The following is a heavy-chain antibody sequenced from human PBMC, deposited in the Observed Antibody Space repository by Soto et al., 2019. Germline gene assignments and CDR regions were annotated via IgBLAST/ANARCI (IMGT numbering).Heavy chain of an antibody. CDR1: GSPISTHY. V-gene: IGHV4-59*11. Sequence: PSETLSLTCTVSGSPISTHYWSWIRHVPGKGLEWIANIYYTGSTYYNPSLKSRVTISVNTSKRQFSLKLTSVTAADTAVYYCARGLADSTWFDPWGQGTLVTVSS. CDR2: IYYTGST. J-gene: IGHJ5*02. CDR3: ARGLADSTWFDP. D-gene: IGHD3-3*02.